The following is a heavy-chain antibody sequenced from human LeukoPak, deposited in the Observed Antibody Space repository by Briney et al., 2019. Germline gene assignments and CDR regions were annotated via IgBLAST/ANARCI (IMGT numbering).Heavy chain of an antibody. Sequence: SQTLSLPCAISGDSVSSNSAAWNWIRPSPSRGLEWLGRTYYRSKCYNDYAVSVKSRITINPDTSKNQFSLQLNSVTPEDTAVYYCARGPLGADPFDYWGQGTLVTVSS. CDR3: ARGPLGADPFDY. D-gene: IGHD2-21*02. CDR1: GDSVSSNSAA. V-gene: IGHV6-1*01. CDR2: TYYRSKCYN. J-gene: IGHJ4*02.